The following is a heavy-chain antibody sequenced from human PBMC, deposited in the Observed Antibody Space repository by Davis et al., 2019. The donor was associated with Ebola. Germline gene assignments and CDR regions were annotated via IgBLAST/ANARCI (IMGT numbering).Heavy chain of an antibody. V-gene: IGHV3-23*01. D-gene: IGHD3-22*01. J-gene: IGHJ6*04. CDR1: VITFSSYA. CDR3: ARYYDSGMDV. CDR2: ISGSGSST. Sequence: GGSLRLSCTDSVITFSSYAMTWVRQAPGKGLEWVSSISGSGSSTFYADSVKGRFTISRDNAKNTLYLQMNSLRAEDTAVYYCARYYDSGMDVWGKGTTVTVSS.